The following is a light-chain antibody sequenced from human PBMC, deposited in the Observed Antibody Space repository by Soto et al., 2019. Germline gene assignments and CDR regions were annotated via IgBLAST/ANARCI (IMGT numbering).Light chain of an antibody. Sequence: IVLKQSPGTLSLSPGERATLSCRASQSVSSYLAWYQQKPGQAPRLLIYDASNRATGIPARFSGSGSGTDFTLTISSLEPEDFAVYYCQQRSNWPPITFGQGTRLEIK. J-gene: IGKJ5*01. CDR1: QSVSSY. CDR2: DAS. V-gene: IGKV3-11*01. CDR3: QQRSNWPPIT.